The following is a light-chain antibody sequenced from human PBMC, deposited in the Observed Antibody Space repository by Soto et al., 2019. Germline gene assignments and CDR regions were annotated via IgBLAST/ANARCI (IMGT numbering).Light chain of an antibody. CDR1: SSDVGGYNY. J-gene: IGLJ2*01. CDR2: EVS. CDR3: SSYTSSSTVV. V-gene: IGLV2-14*01. Sequence: QSVLTQPASVSGSPGQSITISCTGTSSDVGGYNYVSWYQHHPGKAPNLMIYEVSNRPSGVSNRFSGSKSGTTASLTISGLQAEDEADYYCSSYTSSSTVVFGGGTKLTVL.